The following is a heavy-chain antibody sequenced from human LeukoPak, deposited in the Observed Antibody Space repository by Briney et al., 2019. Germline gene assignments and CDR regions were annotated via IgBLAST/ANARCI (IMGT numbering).Heavy chain of an antibody. CDR3: ARDQEGFDY. V-gene: IGHV1-46*01. Sequence: ASVKVSCQASVYTFTSNYLHWVRQARGQGLEWMGMIYPRDGSTSYAQKFKGRVTVSRDTSTSTVHMELSGMRSENTAVYYCARDQEGFDYWGQGTLVTVSS. J-gene: IGHJ4*02. CDR1: VYTFTSNY. CDR2: IYPRDGST.